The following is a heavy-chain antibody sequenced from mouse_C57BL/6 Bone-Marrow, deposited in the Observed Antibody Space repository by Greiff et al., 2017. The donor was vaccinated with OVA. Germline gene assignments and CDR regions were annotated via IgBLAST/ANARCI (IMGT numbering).Heavy chain of an antibody. D-gene: IGHD1-1*01. CDR1: GYSFTDYN. CDR2: INPNYGTT. V-gene: IGHV1-39*01. Sequence: VQLQQSRPELVKPGASVKISCKASGYSFTDYNMNWVKQSNGKSLEWIGVINPNYGTTSYNQKFKGKATLTVDQSSSTAYMQLNSLTSEDSAVYYRTHPFYGTYWYFDVWGAETTVTVSS. J-gene: IGHJ1*01. CDR3: THPFYGTYWYFDV.